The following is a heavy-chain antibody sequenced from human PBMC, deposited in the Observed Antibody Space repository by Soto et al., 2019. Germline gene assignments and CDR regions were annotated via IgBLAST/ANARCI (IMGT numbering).Heavy chain of an antibody. Sequence: QVQLVESGGGLVKPGGSLRLSCAASGFTFSDYYMSWIRQAPGKGLEWVSYISNDGASIYYADPMKGRFTISRDITKNSVYLQMNSLRVEDTAIYYCARGHYGLDVWGQGTTVTVSS. V-gene: IGHV3-11*01. CDR1: GFTFSDYY. CDR3: ARGHYGLDV. J-gene: IGHJ6*02. CDR2: ISNDGASI.